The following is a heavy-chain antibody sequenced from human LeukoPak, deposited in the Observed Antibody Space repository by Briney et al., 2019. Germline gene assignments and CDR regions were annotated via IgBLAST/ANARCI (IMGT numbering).Heavy chain of an antibody. V-gene: IGHV4-34*01. CDR1: GGSFSGYY. CDR2: INHGGST. CDR3: ARGLQGFDP. J-gene: IGHJ5*02. Sequence: SETLSLTCAVYGGSFSGYYWSWIRQPPGKGLEWIGEINHGGSTNYNPSLKSRVTISVDTSKNQFSLKLSSVTAADTAVYYCARGLQGFDPWGQGTLVTVSS.